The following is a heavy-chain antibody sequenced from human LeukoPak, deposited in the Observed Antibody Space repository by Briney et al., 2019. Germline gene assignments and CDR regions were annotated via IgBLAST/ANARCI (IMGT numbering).Heavy chain of an antibody. J-gene: IGHJ4*02. Sequence: PGGSLRLSCAASGFTFSSYGMHWVRQAPGKGLEWVAVIWYDGSNKYYADSVKGRFTISRDNSKNTLYLQMNSLRAEDTAVYYCAATVNYGSGSYYKESDYWGQGTLVTVSS. CDR3: AATVNYGSGSYYKESDY. CDR2: IWYDGSNK. V-gene: IGHV3-33*01. CDR1: GFTFSSYG. D-gene: IGHD3-10*01.